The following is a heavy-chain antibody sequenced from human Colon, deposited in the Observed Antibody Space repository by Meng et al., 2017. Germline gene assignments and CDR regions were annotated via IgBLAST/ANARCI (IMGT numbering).Heavy chain of an antibody. V-gene: IGHV4-30-4*01. J-gene: IGHJ5*02. Sequence: HVHLQESRPGLVQPAPPRSLTCTVSGAAISSGDSYCSWIRQPPGKGLEWIGYIYYSGSTYSNASLKSRVTISIDRSKNQFSLKLSSVTAADTAVYYCARDRKHYGERGWFDPWGQGTLVTVSS. D-gene: IGHD4-17*01. CDR2: IYYSGST. CDR3: ARDRKHYGERGWFDP. CDR1: GAAISSGDSY.